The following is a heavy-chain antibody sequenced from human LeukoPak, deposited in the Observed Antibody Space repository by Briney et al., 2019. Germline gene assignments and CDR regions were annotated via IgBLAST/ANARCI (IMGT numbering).Heavy chain of an antibody. V-gene: IGHV3-21*01. J-gene: IGHJ6*03. CDR2: IATGTGSVSTFT. D-gene: IGHD2-2*02. CDR1: GFTFSSYA. Sequence: GGSLRLSCAASGFTFSSYAMSWVRQVPGRGLEWVSSIATGTGSVSTFTFYADSVKGRFTISRDNAKKSLYLEMNSLRVEDTAVYYCARQYCSSTSCYTTKGYYYYYMDVWGKGTTVTVSS. CDR3: ARQYCSSTSCYTTKGYYYYYMDV.